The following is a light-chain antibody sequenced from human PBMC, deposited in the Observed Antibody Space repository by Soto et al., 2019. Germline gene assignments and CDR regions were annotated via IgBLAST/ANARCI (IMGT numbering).Light chain of an antibody. CDR1: QSIDTY. V-gene: IGKV1-39*01. J-gene: IGKJ4*01. CDR2: AAS. Sequence: DIQMTQSPSSLSASVGDRVTIPCRASQSIDTYLNWYQQKPGKAPKLLIYAASSLQSGVPSRFSGSGSGTDFTLTISNLQPEDFATYFCQQSYSTPLTFGGGTKVDIK. CDR3: QQSYSTPLT.